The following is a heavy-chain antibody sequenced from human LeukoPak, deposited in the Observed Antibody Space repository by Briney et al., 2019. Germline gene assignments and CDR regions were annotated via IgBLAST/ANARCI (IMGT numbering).Heavy chain of an antibody. CDR1: GGSISSGDYY. CDR3: ARGYSYGLGLVDY. CDR2: IYYSGST. D-gene: IGHD5-18*01. J-gene: IGHJ4*02. Sequence: SETLSLTCTVSGGSISSGDYYWSWIRQPPGKGLEWIGYIYYSGSTYYNPSLKSRVTISVDTSKNQFSLKLSSVTAADTAVYYCARGYSYGLGLVDYWGQGTLVTVSS. V-gene: IGHV4-30-4*02.